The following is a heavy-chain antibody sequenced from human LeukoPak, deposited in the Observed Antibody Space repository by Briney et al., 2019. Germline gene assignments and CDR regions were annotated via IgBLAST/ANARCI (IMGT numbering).Heavy chain of an antibody. J-gene: IGHJ4*02. CDR3: TRVLYSRGWNGDHY. CDR1: GFTFSSYA. CDR2: ISGSVGST. D-gene: IGHD6-19*01. Sequence: PGGSLRLSCAASGFTFSSYAMSWVRQAPGKGLEWVSAISGSVGSTYYADSVKGRFTISRDNAKNSLYLQMNSLRAEDTAVYYCTRVLYSRGWNGDHYWGQGTLVTVSS. V-gene: IGHV3-23*01.